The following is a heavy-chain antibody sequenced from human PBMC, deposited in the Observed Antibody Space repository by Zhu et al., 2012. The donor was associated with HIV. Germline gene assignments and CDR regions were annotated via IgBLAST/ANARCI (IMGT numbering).Heavy chain of an antibody. Sequence: QVQLQESGPGLVKPSETLSLTCAVSGYSISSGYYWGWIRQPPGKGLEWIGSIYHSGSTYYNPSLKSRVTISVDTSKNQFSLKLSSVTAADTAVYYCARDVGVEMATTSLNNWFDPWGQGTLVTVSS. J-gene: IGHJ5*02. D-gene: IGHD5-24*01. CDR1: GYSISSGYY. CDR3: ARDVGVEMATTSLNNWFDP. CDR2: IYHSGST. V-gene: IGHV4-38-2*02.